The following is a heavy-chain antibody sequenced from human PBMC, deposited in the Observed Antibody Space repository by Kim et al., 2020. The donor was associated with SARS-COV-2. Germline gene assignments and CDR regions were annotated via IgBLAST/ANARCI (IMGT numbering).Heavy chain of an antibody. CDR1: GGSFSGYY. J-gene: IGHJ4*02. V-gene: IGHV4-34*01. Sequence: SETLSLTCAVYGGSFSGYYWSWIRQPPGKGLEWIGEINHSGSTNYNPSLKSRVTISVDTSKNQFSLKLSSVTAADTAVYYCARGTMNIVATIDSNFDYWVQGTLVTVSS. D-gene: IGHD5-12*01. CDR2: INHSGST. CDR3: ARGTMNIVATIDSNFDY.